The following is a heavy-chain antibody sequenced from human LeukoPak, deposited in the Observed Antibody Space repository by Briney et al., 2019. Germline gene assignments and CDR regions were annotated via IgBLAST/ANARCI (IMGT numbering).Heavy chain of an antibody. CDR2: TSIDGKNN. Sequence: GGSLRLSCAASGFTFNTFTMHWVRQAPGKGLEWVAVTSIDGKNNYYGQPVKGRFTISRDNSKNTLYLQMIGLRRDDTGIYYCATYSHGTTAFGHWGQGTLVTVSS. CDR3: ATYSHGTTAFGH. J-gene: IGHJ1*01. CDR1: GFTFNTFT. V-gene: IGHV3-30*04. D-gene: IGHD3-16*01.